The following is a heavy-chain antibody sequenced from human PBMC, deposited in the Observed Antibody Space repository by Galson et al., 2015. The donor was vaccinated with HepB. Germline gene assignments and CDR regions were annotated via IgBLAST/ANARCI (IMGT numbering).Heavy chain of an antibody. V-gene: IGHV1-69*13. CDR2: IIPIFGTA. CDR1: GGTFSSYA. J-gene: IGHJ4*02. Sequence: SVKVSCKASGGTFSSYAISWVRQAPGQGLEWMGGIIPIFGTANYAQKFQGRVTITADESTSTAYMELSSLRSEDTAVYYCARRPYPNWNDQAFDYWGQGTLVTVSS. D-gene: IGHD1-20*01. CDR3: ARRPYPNWNDQAFDY.